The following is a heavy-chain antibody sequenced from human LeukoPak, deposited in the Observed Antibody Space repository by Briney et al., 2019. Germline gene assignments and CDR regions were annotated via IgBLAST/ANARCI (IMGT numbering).Heavy chain of an antibody. J-gene: IGHJ6*02. Sequence: GGSLRLSCAASGFTFSDYYMSWIRQAPGKGLEWVSYINCSGSTIYYADSVKGRFTISRDNAKNSLYLQMNRLRAEDTAVYYCARDFHNTYYDFWSGVPYYGMDVWGQGTTVTVSS. CDR1: GFTFSDYY. V-gene: IGHV3-11*01. D-gene: IGHD3-3*01. CDR3: ARDFHNTYYDFWSGVPYYGMDV. CDR2: INCSGSTI.